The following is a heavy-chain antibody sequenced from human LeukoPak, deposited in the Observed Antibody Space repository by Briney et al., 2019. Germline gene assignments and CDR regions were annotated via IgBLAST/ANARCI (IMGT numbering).Heavy chain of an antibody. CDR2: ISSSSNYI. CDR1: GFTFSSYT. CDR3: AREGAAAAADY. V-gene: IGHV3-21*01. D-gene: IGHD6-13*01. Sequence: GGSLRLSCAASGFTFSSYTMNWVRQAPGKGLEWVSSISSSSNYIYYADSVKGRFTISRDNSKNTLYLQMNSLRAEDTAVYYCAREGAAAAADYWGQGTLVTVSS. J-gene: IGHJ4*02.